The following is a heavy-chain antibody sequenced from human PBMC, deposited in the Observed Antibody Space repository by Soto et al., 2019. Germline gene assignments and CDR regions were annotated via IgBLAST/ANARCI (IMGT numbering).Heavy chain of an antibody. CDR2: IIPIFGTV. J-gene: IGHJ2*01. CDR1: GGTFSNYP. Sequence: SVKVSCKASGGTFSNYPISWVRQAPGQGLEWMGGIIPIFGTVNYAQKFQGRVTITADESTSTAYMELSSLRSEDTAVYYCARGNHRWQQLWYFYLWGRGTLVTVSS. CDR3: ARGNHRWQQLWYFYL. V-gene: IGHV1-69*13. D-gene: IGHD5-12*01.